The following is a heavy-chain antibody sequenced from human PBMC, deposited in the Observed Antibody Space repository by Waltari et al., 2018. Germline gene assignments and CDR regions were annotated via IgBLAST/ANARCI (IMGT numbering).Heavy chain of an antibody. CDR1: GYSISSGYY. D-gene: IGHD2-2*01. CDR2: IYHSGST. J-gene: IGHJ5*02. V-gene: IGHV4-38-2*02. Sequence: QVQLQESDPGLVKPSETLSLTCTVSGYSISSGYYWGWIRQPPGKGLEWIGSIYHSGSTYYNPSLKSRVTISVDTSKNQFSLKLSSVTAADTAVYYCARILGEYQLLFTNWFDPWGQGTLVTVSS. CDR3: ARILGEYQLLFTNWFDP.